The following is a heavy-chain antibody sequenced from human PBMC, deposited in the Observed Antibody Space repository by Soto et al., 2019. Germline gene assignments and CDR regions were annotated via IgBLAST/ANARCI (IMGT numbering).Heavy chain of an antibody. Sequence: GGSLRLSCAASGFTFSTYGMHWVRQAPGKGLEWVAVIWYDGSNKYYADSVKGRFTISRDNSKNTLYLQMNSLRAEDTAVYYCARDLGWLQLAGFDFWGQGALVTVSS. V-gene: IGHV3-33*08. CDR3: ARDLGWLQLAGFDF. CDR1: GFTFSTYG. J-gene: IGHJ4*02. D-gene: IGHD5-12*01. CDR2: IWYDGSNK.